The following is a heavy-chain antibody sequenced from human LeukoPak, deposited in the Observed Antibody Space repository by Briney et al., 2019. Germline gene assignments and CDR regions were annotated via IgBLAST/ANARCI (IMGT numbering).Heavy chain of an antibody. CDR1: GYSISHGYY. D-gene: IGHD3-10*01. J-gene: IGHJ5*02. V-gene: IGHV4-38-2*02. CDR2: VHHTGST. CDR3: ARDWGFGDSEDWFDP. Sequence: SETLSLTCNVSGYSISHGYYWGWIRQPPGKGLEWIGSVHHTGSTYYNPSLRSRVSISVDKSTNHISLEVTSETAADTAVYYCARDWGFGDSEDWFDPWGQGTLVTVSS.